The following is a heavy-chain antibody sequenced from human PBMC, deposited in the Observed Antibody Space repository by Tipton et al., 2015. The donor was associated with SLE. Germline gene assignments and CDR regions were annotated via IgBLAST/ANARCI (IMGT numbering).Heavy chain of an antibody. D-gene: IGHD7-27*01. CDR1: GFTFSSYA. Sequence: SLRLSCAASGFTFSSYAMSWVRQAPGKGLEWVSAISGSGGSTYYADSVKGRFTISRDNAKNSLYLQMNSLRAEDTAVYYCARDLNWDYYFDYWGQGTLVTVSS. J-gene: IGHJ4*02. CDR3: ARDLNWDYYFDY. V-gene: IGHV3-23*01. CDR2: ISGSGGST.